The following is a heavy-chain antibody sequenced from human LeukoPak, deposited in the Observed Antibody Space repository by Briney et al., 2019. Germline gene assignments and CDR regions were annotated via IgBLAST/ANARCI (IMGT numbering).Heavy chain of an antibody. V-gene: IGHV3-74*01. CDR1: GFTFSTYL. CDR2: IHGDGIST. CDR3: ASGELDSLYYFDY. J-gene: IGHJ4*02. Sequence: GGSLRLSCAASGFTFSTYLMHWVRQAPGKGLVWVSRIHGDGISTTYADSVKGRFTISRDNAKNTLYLQMNSLRAEDTTVYFCASGELDSLYYFDYWGQGTLVTVSS. D-gene: IGHD1-1*01.